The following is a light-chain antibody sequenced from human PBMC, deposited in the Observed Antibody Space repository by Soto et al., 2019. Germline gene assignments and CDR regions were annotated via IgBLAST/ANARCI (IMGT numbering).Light chain of an antibody. Sequence: QCALTHPASASGTDLGGGSISCSGSSSNIESNFVYWYQQFPGTAPRLLIYRNNQRPSGVPDRFSGSKSGTSASLAISALRSEDEADYYCTVWDDSLRGRLFGGGTKVTVL. CDR1: SSNIESNF. J-gene: IGLJ2*01. V-gene: IGLV1-47*01. CDR3: TVWDDSLRGRL. CDR2: RNN.